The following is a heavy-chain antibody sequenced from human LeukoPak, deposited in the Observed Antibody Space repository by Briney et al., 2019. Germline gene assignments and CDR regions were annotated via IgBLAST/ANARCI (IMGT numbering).Heavy chain of an antibody. Sequence: SETLSLTCTVSGGSISTYYWTWIRQPPGKGLERPGYIYYNGNTNYNPSLPSRVTISLNTSKNQFSLNLTSVTAADTAVYYCARLKGEMITIRPYYHYYMDVWGKGTTVTVSS. CDR3: ARLKGEMITIRPYYHYYMDV. CDR2: IYYNGNT. V-gene: IGHV4-59*01. J-gene: IGHJ6*03. D-gene: IGHD5-24*01. CDR1: GGSISTYY.